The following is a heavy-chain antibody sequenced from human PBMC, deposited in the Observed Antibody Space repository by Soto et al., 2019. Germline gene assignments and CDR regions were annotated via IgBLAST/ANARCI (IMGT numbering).Heavy chain of an antibody. CDR2: MTPKRETP. J-gene: IGHJ6*02. CDR3: ARGGHGFGSGETYSYAMDG. CDR1: GYDFNIYD. Sequence: QVHLVQSGAEVKKPGASVKVSCTASGYDFNIYDIHWVRQSTGQGLEWMGWMTPKRETPGYAPKFKGRFTMTMDTSRSAVYIEMSSMGSEDEAVYFCARGGHGFGSGETYSYAMDGWGQGTTVTVSS. V-gene: IGHV1-8*01. D-gene: IGHD3-3*01.